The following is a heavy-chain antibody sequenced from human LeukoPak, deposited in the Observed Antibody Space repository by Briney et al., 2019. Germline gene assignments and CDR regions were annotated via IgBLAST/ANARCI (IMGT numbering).Heavy chain of an antibody. Sequence: SVKVSCKASGGTFSSYAISWVRQAPGQGLERMGRIIPILGIANYAQKFQGRVTITADKSTSTAYMELSSLRSEDTAVYYCALILFASRSYYYYYGMDVWGQGTTVTVSS. J-gene: IGHJ6*02. CDR1: GGTFSSYA. V-gene: IGHV1-69*04. CDR2: IIPILGIA. D-gene: IGHD2-21*01. CDR3: ALILFASRSYYYYYGMDV.